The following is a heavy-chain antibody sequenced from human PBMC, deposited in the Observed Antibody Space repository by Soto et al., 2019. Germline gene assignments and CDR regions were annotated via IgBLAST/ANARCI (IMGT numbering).Heavy chain of an antibody. V-gene: IGHV3-53*01. D-gene: IGHD3-22*01. CDR2: IYSGGST. Sequence: SLRLSCAASGFTVSSNYMSWVRQAPGKGLEWVSVIYSGGSTYYADSVKGRFTISRDNSKNTLYLQMNSLRAEDTAVYYCARNYDSTAGGAFDIWGQGTMVTVSS. CDR3: ARNYDSTAGGAFDI. CDR1: GFTVSSNY. J-gene: IGHJ3*02.